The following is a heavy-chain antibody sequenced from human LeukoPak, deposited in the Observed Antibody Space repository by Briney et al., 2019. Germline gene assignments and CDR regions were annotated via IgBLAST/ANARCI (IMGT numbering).Heavy chain of an antibody. D-gene: IGHD6-19*01. J-gene: IGHJ4*02. CDR2: INAGNGNT. CDR1: GYTFTSYA. CDR3: ARGYSSGWYQGGFDY. V-gene: IGHV1-3*01. Sequence: ASVKVSCKASGYTFTSYAMHWVHQAPGQRLEWMGWINAGNGNTKYSQKFQGRVTITRDTSASTAYMELSSLRSEDTAVYYCARGYSSGWYQGGFDYWGQGTLVTVSS.